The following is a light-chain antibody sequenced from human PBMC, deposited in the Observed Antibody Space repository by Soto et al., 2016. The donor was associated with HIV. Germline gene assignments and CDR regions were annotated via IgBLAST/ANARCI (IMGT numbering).Light chain of an antibody. Sequence: SYELTQPPSVSMAPGKTATITCGGNNLGSKSVHWYQQKPGQAPVLVVYDDGDRPSGIPERFSGSNSGNTATLTISRVEAGDEADYFCQVWDSSTNHVVFGGGTKLTVL. CDR1: NLGSKS. CDR2: DDG. V-gene: IGLV3-21*03. J-gene: IGLJ2*01. CDR3: QVWDSSTNHVV.